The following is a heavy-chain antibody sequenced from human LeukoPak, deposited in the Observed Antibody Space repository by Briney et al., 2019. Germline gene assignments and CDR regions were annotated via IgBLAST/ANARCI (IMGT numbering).Heavy chain of an antibody. Sequence: GGSLRLSCAASGFTFSGYSMNWVRQAPGKGLEWVSSISSSSIYVYYADSVKGRFTISRDYAKNSLYLQMNSLRPEDTALYYCAKDSGGFYFDYWGQGTLVTVSS. V-gene: IGHV3-21*04. D-gene: IGHD1-26*01. J-gene: IGHJ4*02. CDR2: ISSSSIYV. CDR3: AKDSGGFYFDY. CDR1: GFTFSGYS.